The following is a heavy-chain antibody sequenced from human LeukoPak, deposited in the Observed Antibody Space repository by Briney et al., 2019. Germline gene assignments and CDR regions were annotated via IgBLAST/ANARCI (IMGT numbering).Heavy chain of an antibody. V-gene: IGHV3-15*01. D-gene: IGHD4-17*01. J-gene: IGHJ4*02. CDR2: LKTKTDGGTT. CDR3: TTDRGDGDIRRWGY. CDR1: GFTLINSW. Sequence: GGSLTLSCPTSGFTLINSWRSWVRPVPGKGLEWVGRLKTKTDGGTTDYAAPVKGRFTISRDDSRNTLYLQMNSLKTEDTAVYYCTTDRGDGDIRRWGYWGQGTLVTVSS.